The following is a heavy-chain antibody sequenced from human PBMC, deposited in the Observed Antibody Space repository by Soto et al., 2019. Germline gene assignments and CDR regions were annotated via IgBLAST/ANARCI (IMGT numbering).Heavy chain of an antibody. CDR3: ARGRQPDGIDTYDY. D-gene: IGHD1-26*01. CDR1: GFTVSTYT. V-gene: IGHV3-23*05. Sequence: GGSLRLSCSASGFTVSTYTMGWVRLAPGKGLEWVPTIFSGGVGTEYADSVTGRFSITRDNSENIVYLQMNSLRVDDTAVYYFARGRQPDGIDTYDYWGRGILVTVS. J-gene: IGHJ4*02. CDR2: IFSGGVGT.